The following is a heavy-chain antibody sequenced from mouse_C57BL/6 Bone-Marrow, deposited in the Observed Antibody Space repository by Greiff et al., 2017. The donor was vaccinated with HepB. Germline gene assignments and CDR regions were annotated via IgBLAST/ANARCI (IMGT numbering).Heavy chain of an antibody. CDR2: IYPRSGNT. CDR3: ARSYGNYVGWFAY. D-gene: IGHD2-1*01. J-gene: IGHJ3*01. Sequence: QVQLQQSGAELARPGASVKLSCKASGYTFTSYGISWVKQRTGQGLEWIGEIYPRSGNTYYNEKFKGKATLTADKSSSTAYMELRSLTSEDSAVYFCARSYGNYVGWFAYWGQGTLVTVSA. CDR1: GYTFTSYG. V-gene: IGHV1-81*01.